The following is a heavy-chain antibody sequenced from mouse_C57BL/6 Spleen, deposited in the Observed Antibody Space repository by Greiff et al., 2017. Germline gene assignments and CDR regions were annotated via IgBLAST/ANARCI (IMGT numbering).Heavy chain of an antibody. Sequence: EVKLMESGPGLVKPSQSLSLTCSVTGYSITSGYYWNWIRQFPGNKLEWMGYISYDGSNNYNPSLKNRISITRDTSKNQFFLKLNSVTTEDTATYYCARVDGNPAWFAYWGQGTLVTVSA. CDR1: GYSITSGYY. J-gene: IGHJ3*01. D-gene: IGHD2-1*01. V-gene: IGHV3-6*01. CDR2: ISYDGSN. CDR3: ARVDGNPAWFAY.